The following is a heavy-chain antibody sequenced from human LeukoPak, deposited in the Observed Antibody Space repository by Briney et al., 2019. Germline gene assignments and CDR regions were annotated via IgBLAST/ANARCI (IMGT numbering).Heavy chain of an antibody. Sequence: SETLSLTCEVYGGSFSNYNWDWIRQSPGKGLEWIGEINHSGSTNYNPSLKNRVTISVDTSKTHFSLRLSSVTAADTAVYYCTRHRLRYMDVWGKGTTVTISS. CDR1: GGSFSNYN. CDR2: INHSGST. CDR3: TRHRLRYMDV. J-gene: IGHJ6*03. V-gene: IGHV4-34*01. D-gene: IGHD3-16*02.